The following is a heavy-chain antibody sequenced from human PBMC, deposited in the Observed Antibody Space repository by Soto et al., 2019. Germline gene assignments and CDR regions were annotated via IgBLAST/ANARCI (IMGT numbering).Heavy chain of an antibody. CDR1: GFTFSNYW. D-gene: IGHD2-21*01. J-gene: IGHJ5*02. Sequence: EVQLVESGGGLVQPGGSLRLSCAASGFTFSNYWMSWVRQAPGKGLEWVANIKQDGSEKYYVDSVKGRVTISRDNAKKSLYLQMNSLRAEDTAVYYCARDWVIGGWFDPWGQGTLVTVSS. CDR2: IKQDGSEK. CDR3: ARDWVIGGWFDP. V-gene: IGHV3-7*03.